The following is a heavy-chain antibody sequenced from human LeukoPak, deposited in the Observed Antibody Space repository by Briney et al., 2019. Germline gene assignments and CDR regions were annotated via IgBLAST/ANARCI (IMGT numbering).Heavy chain of an antibody. D-gene: IGHD5-18*01. J-gene: IGHJ6*02. CDR3: HGYSYGYNYYYGMDV. V-gene: IGHV4-39*01. CDR1: GGSISSSSYY. Sequence: SETLSLTCTVSGGSISSSSYYWGCIRQPPGKGLEWIGSTYYSGSTYYSPSLKSRVTISVDTSKNQFSLKLSSVTAADTAVYYCHGYSYGYNYYYGMDVWGQGTTVTVSS. CDR2: TYYSGST.